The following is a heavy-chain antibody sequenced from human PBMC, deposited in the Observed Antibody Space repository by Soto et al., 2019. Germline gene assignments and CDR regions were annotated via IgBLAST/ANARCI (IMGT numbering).Heavy chain of an antibody. CDR1: GYSFTSYW. J-gene: IGHJ5*02. Sequence: GESLKISCKGSGYSFTSYWISWVRQMPGKGLERMGRIDPSDSYTNYSPSFQGHVTISADKSISTAYLQWSSLKASDTAMYYCARLGKPYDFWSGYWEGNWFDPWGQGTLVTVSS. V-gene: IGHV5-10-1*01. D-gene: IGHD3-3*01. CDR3: ARLGKPYDFWSGYWEGNWFDP. CDR2: IDPSDSYT.